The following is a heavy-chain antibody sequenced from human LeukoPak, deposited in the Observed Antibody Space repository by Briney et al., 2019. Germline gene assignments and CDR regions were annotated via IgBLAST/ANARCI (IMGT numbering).Heavy chain of an antibody. CDR3: ARVGLLDDILTGRFDY. CDR2: IYYSGST. J-gene: IGHJ4*02. CDR1: GGSISSYY. Sequence: PSETLSLTCTVSGGSISSYYWSWIRQPPGKGLGWGWYIYYSGSTNYNPSLKSRVTISVDTSKNQFSLKLSSVTAADTAVYYCARVGLLDDILTGRFDYWGQGTLVTVSS. V-gene: IGHV4-59*01. D-gene: IGHD3-9*01.